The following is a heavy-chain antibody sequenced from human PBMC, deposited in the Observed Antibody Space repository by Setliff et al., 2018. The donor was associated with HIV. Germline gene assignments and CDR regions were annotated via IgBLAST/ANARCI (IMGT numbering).Heavy chain of an antibody. CDR1: GGSISSSSYY. Sequence: SETLSLTCTVSGGSISSSSYYWGWIRQPPGKGLEWIGSIYYSGSTYYNPSLKSRVTISVDTSKNQFSLKLSPVTAADTAVYYCARAPTGVTNAFDIWGQGTMVTVSS. D-gene: IGHD2-8*02. V-gene: IGHV4-39*01. CDR2: IYYSGST. J-gene: IGHJ3*02. CDR3: ARAPTGVTNAFDI.